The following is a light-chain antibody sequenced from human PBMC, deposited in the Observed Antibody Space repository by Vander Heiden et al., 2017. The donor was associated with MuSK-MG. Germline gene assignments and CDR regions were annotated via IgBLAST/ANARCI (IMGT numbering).Light chain of an antibody. CDR1: QDIRTD. J-gene: IGKJ4*01. V-gene: IGKV1-17*01. CDR2: GAS. Sequence: DIQMTQSPSSLSASVGDRVSITCRASQDIRTDLGWYQQKPGKAPKRLIFGASHLQSGVPSRFSGSGYGTEFTLTISSLQPEDFATYFCLQHDSYPLVSFGAGTKVEIK. CDR3: LQHDSYPLVS.